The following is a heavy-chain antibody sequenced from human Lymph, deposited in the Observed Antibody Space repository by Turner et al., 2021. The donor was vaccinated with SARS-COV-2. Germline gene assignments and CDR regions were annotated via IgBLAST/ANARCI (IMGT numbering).Heavy chain of an antibody. D-gene: IGHD3-16*01. J-gene: IGHJ4*02. CDR2: IWYDGSDK. CDR1: GFPFSNSG. CDR3: ARHNGGRLDY. V-gene: IGHV3-33*01. Sequence: QVQLVESGGGGVQPGRSLRLSCAASGFPFSNSGMHWLRQAPGKGLEWVAIIWYDGSDKFYADSVKGRFTISRDNSKNTLYLQMNSLRAEDTAVYYCARHNGGRLDYWGQGTLVTVSS.